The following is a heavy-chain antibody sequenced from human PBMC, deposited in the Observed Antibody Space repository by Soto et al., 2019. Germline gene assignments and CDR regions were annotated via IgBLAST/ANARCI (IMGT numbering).Heavy chain of an antibody. CDR1: GFSLSTSGVG. CDR2: IYWNDDK. D-gene: IGHD3-10*01. J-gene: IGHJ5*02. Sequence: GPTLVNPTQTLTLTCTFSGFSLSTSGVGVGWIRQPPGKALEWLALIYWNDDKRYSPSLKSRLTITKDTSKNQVVLTMTNMDPVDTATYYCARKLWFGDPQNWFDPWGQGTLVTVSS. CDR3: ARKLWFGDPQNWFDP. V-gene: IGHV2-5*01.